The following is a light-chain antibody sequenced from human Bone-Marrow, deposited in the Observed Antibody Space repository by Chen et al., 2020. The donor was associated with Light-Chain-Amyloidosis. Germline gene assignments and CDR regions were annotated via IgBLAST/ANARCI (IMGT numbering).Light chain of an antibody. CDR2: EVT. V-gene: IGLV2-14*01. Sequence: QSALTQPASVSGSPGQSIAISCTGTSSDVGGDNHVSWYQQHPDKAPKLKIYEVTNRPSWVPDRFSGSKSDNTASLTISGLHTEDEADYFCSSYTSTNTLVFGSGTRVTVL. CDR3: SSYTSTNTLV. J-gene: IGLJ1*01. CDR1: SSDVGGDNH.